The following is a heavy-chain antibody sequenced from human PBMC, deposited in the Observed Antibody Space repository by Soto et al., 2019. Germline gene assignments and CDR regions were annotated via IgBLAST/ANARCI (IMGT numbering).Heavy chain of an antibody. CDR3: ARQGSSWLFDY. D-gene: IGHD6-13*01. J-gene: IGHJ4*02. Sequence: QVQLVQSGAEVKKPGASVKVSCKTSGYTFTASYIHWVRQAPGQGLEWMGWISPYGGGTKYAQKFQGRVTMTRDTSIRTAYMELSRLRSDDTALYFCARQGSSWLFDYWGQGTLVTISS. V-gene: IGHV1-2*02. CDR2: ISPYGGGT. CDR1: GYTFTASY.